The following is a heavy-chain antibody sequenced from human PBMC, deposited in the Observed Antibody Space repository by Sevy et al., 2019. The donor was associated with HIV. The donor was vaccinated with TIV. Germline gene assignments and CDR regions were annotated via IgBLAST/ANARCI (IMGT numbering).Heavy chain of an antibody. D-gene: IGHD3-22*01. J-gene: IGHJ2*01. V-gene: IGHV1-18*04. Sequence: ASVKVSCKASGYTFTRYGISWVRQAPGQGLEWMGWISAYNGNTNYAQKLQGRVTMTTDTSTSTAYMELRSLRSDDTAVYYCARTPYYYDSSGYWDFDLWGRGTLVTVSS. CDR2: ISAYNGNT. CDR3: ARTPYYYDSSGYWDFDL. CDR1: GYTFTRYG.